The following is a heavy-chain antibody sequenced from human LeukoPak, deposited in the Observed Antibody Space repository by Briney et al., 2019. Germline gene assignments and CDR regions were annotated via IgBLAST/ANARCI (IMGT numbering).Heavy chain of an antibody. J-gene: IGHJ3*02. D-gene: IGHD2-2*02. CDR2: ISGSGGST. V-gene: IGHV3-23*01. Sequence: GGSLRLSCAASGFTFSSYAMSWVRQAPGKGLEWVSAISGSGGSTYYADSVKGRFTISRDNSKTTLYLQMNSLRAEDTAVYYCAKDLGDCSSTSCYIRFAFDIWGQGTMVTVSS. CDR1: GFTFSSYA. CDR3: AKDLGDCSSTSCYIRFAFDI.